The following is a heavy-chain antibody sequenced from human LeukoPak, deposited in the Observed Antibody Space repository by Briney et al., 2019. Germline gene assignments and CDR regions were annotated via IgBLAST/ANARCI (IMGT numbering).Heavy chain of an antibody. D-gene: IGHD3-22*01. Sequence: PSETLSLTYTVSGGSLSSYYWSWIRQPPGKGLEWIGYIYYSGSTNYNPSLKSRVTISVDTSKNQFSLKLSSVTAADTAVYYCASTYYYDSSGYYYVLDYWGQGTLVTVSS. CDR2: IYYSGST. CDR1: GGSLSSYY. CDR3: ASTYYYDSSGYYYVLDY. J-gene: IGHJ4*02. V-gene: IGHV4-59*01.